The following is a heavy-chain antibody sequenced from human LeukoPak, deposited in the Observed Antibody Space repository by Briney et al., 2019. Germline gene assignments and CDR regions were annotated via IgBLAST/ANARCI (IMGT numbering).Heavy chain of an antibody. Sequence: GGSLRLSCAASGFTFSSYAMSWVRQAPGKGLEWVSAIGTAGDTYYPGSVKGRFTISRENAKNSLYLQMNSLRAGDTAVYYCARGPYSYAGYYYGMDVWGQGTTVTVSS. CDR3: ARGPYSYAGYYYGMDV. D-gene: IGHD5-18*01. CDR2: IGTAGDT. V-gene: IGHV3-13*01. J-gene: IGHJ6*02. CDR1: GFTFSSYA.